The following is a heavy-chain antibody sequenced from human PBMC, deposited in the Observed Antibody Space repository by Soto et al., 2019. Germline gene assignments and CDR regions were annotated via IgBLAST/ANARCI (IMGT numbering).Heavy chain of an antibody. J-gene: IGHJ6*04. CDR2: IKSKTDGGTT. Sequence: EVQLVESGGGLVKPGGSLRLSCAASGFTFSNAWMNWVRQAPGKGLEWVGRIKSKTDGGTTDYAAPVKGRFTISRDDSKNTLYMKINSMKTEDTAVYYCTTVGGITIFGGVIDYYYYGMDVWGKGTTVTASS. CDR3: TTVGGITIFGGVIDYYYYGMDV. D-gene: IGHD3-3*01. CDR1: GFTFSNAW. V-gene: IGHV3-15*07.